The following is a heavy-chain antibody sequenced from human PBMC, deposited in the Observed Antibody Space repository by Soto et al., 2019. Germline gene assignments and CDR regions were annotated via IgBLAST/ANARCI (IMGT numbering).Heavy chain of an antibody. Sequence: PSETLSLTCAVYGGSFSGYDWTWIRQPPGKGLEWIGYIYYSGSTYYNPSLKSRVTISVDTSKNQFSLKLTSVTAADTAVYYCARCGSSCSLAFWGQGTLVTVSS. V-gene: IGHV4-30-4*01. CDR2: IYYSGST. CDR1: GGSFSGYD. D-gene: IGHD2-15*01. CDR3: ARCGSSCSLAF. J-gene: IGHJ4*02.